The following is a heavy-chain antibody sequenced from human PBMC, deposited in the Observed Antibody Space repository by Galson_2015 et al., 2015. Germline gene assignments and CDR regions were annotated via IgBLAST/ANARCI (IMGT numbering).Heavy chain of an antibody. J-gene: IGHJ4*02. V-gene: IGHV1-3*04. CDR2: VNTGYGHT. D-gene: IGHD3/OR15-3a*01. CDR3: VREGLEFFFN. Sequence: SVKVSCKASGYTFTSYPMHWVRQAPGQRPQWLGWVNTGYGHTEYSQKFQGRVAMTRDTSASTVYMELSGLRSEDTAVYYCVREGLEFFFNWGQGTLVTVSS. CDR1: GYTFTSYP.